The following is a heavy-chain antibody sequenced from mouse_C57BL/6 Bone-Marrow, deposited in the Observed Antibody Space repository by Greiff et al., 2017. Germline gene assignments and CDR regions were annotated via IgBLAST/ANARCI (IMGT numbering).Heavy chain of an antibody. J-gene: IGHJ4*01. D-gene: IGHD1-1*01. CDR3: TATTVVANYAMDY. V-gene: IGHV6-3*01. Sequence: EVKVEESGGGLVQPGGSMKLSCVASGFTFSNYWMNWVRQSPEKGLEWVAQIRLKSDNYATHYAESVKGRFTISSDDSKSSVYLQMNNLGAEDTGIYYCTATTVVANYAMDYWGQGTSVTVSS. CDR2: IRLKSDNYAT. CDR1: GFTFSNYW.